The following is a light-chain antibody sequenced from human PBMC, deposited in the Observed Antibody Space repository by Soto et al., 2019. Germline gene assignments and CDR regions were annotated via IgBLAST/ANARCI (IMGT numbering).Light chain of an antibody. CDR3: SSYTSSSTVV. CDR2: EVS. CDR1: SGDVGNYNL. J-gene: IGLJ3*02. V-gene: IGLV2-14*02. Sequence: QSALTQPASVSGSPGQSITISCSGVSGDVGNYNLVSWYQQYPGKAPALLIYEVSNRPSGISNRFSGSKSGNTASLTISGLQAEDEADYYCSSYTSSSTVVFGGGTKVTVL.